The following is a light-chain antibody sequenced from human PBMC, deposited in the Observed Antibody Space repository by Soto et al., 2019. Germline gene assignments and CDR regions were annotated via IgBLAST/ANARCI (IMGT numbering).Light chain of an antibody. CDR2: DAS. CDR1: QSISSH. Sequence: EIVLTQSPATLSLSPGERATLSCRASQSISSHLAWYQQKPGQAPRLLIYDASKRATGIPVRFSGSGSGTDFALTINSLEPEDFAVYYCQQRPNWPLTFGGGTKVENK. J-gene: IGKJ4*01. CDR3: QQRPNWPLT. V-gene: IGKV3-11*01.